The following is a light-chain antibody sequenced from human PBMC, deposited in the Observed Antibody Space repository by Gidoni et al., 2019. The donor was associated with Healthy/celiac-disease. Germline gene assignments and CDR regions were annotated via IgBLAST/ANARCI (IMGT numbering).Light chain of an antibody. J-gene: IGKJ4*01. V-gene: IGKV3-11*01. CDR3: QQRSNWSSLT. CDR1: QSVSSY. Sequence: EIVLTQSPATLSLSPGERATLSCRASQSVSSYLDWYQQKPGQAPRLLIYDASNRATGIPARFSGSGSGTDFTLTISSLEPEDFAVYYCQQRSNWSSLTFGGGTKVEIK. CDR2: DAS.